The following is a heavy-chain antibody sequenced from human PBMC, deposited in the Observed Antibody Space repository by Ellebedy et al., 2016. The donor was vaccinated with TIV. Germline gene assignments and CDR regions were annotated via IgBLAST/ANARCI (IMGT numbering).Heavy chain of an antibody. Sequence: GGSLRLSCAASGFTFSSFAMHWVRQAPGKGLEWLSVISGGGSNTYHADSGKGRFTITRDNSKTTHYLQMSRLRTEDTAVYFCAKGSSSGFNYDRVGFEYWGQGTLVTVSS. CDR2: ISGGGSNT. J-gene: IGHJ4*01. V-gene: IGHV3-23*01. CDR1: GFTFSSFA. D-gene: IGHD3-22*01. CDR3: AKGSSSGFNYDRVGFEY.